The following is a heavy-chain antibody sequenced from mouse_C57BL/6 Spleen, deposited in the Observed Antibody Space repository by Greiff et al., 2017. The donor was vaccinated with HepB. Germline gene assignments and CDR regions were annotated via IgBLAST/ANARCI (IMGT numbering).Heavy chain of an antibody. Sequence: DVKLVESGGDLVKPGGSLKLSCAASGFTFSSYGMSWVRQTPDKRLEWVATISSGGSYTYYPDSVKGRFTISRDNAKNTLYLQMSSLKSEDTAMYYCARHGTGTRGVFAYWGQGTLVTVSA. CDR1: GFTFSSYG. V-gene: IGHV5-6*02. CDR3: ARHGTGTRGVFAY. J-gene: IGHJ3*01. D-gene: IGHD4-1*01. CDR2: ISSGGSYT.